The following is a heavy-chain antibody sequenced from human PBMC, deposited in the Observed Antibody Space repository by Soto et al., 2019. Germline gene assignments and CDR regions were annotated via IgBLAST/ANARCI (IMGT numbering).Heavy chain of an antibody. V-gene: IGHV3-9*01. CDR3: AKSEVGSAWHNAFDI. Sequence: ESVGGLVQPGRSLRVSCAASGFTCDDCSMHWVRQAPGKGLEWVSGLSWNSGYIGYADSVKGRFTISRDNAKNSLYLQMNSVRVEDTALYYCAKSEVGSAWHNAFDIWGQGTVVTVSS. J-gene: IGHJ3*02. D-gene: IGHD6-19*01. CDR2: LSWNSGYI. CDR1: GFTCDDCS.